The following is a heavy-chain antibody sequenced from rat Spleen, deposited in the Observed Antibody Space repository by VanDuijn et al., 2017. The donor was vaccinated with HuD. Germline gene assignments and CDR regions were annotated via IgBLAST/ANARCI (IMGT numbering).Heavy chain of an antibody. CDR2: IWTGGST. D-gene: IGHD4-3*01. CDR1: GFSLTSYH. Sequence: QVQLKESGPGLVQPSQTLSLTCTVSGFSLTSYHVSWVRQPPGKGLEWMGVIWTGGSTAYNSLLKSRLSISRDTSKSQVFLKMDSLRSEDTATYYCARHNSGYGVMDAWGQGASVTVSS. CDR3: ARHNSGYGVMDA. J-gene: IGHJ4*01. V-gene: IGHV2-43*01.